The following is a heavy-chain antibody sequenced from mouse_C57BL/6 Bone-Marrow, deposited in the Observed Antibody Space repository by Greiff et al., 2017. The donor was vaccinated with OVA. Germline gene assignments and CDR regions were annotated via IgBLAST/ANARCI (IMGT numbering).Heavy chain of an antibody. J-gene: IGHJ3*01. Sequence: QVQLQQPGAELVKPGASVKLSCKASGYTFTSYWMHWVKQRPGQGLEWIGMIHPNCGSTNYNEKFKSKATLTVDKSSSTAYMQLSSLTSEDSAVYYCARTSSGSRFAYWGQGTLVTVSA. V-gene: IGHV1-64*01. CDR1: GYTFTSYW. CDR3: ARTSSGSRFAY. D-gene: IGHD3-2*02. CDR2: IHPNCGST.